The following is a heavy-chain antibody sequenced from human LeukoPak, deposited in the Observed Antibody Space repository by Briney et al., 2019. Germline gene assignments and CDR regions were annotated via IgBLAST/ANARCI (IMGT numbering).Heavy chain of an antibody. CDR2: IRYDGSNK. Sequence: GGSPRLSCAASGFTFSNFGMHWVRQAPGKGLEWVAFIRYDGSNKYYADSVMGRFTISRDNSKNTLYLQMNSLRGEDTAVYYCAKDGDTMSGTYYYDMDVWGKGTTVTIS. J-gene: IGHJ6*03. D-gene: IGHD1-26*01. CDR3: AKDGDTMSGTYYYDMDV. CDR1: GFTFSNFG. V-gene: IGHV3-30*02.